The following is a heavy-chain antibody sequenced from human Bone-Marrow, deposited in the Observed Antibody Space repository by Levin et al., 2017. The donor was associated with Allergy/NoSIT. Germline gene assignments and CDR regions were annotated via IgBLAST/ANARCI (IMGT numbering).Heavy chain of an antibody. V-gene: IGHV3-66*01. J-gene: IGHJ6*04. Sequence: WGSLRLSCAASEFIVSSNYMSWVRQAPGKGLDWVSVIHSRGSAYYADSVKGRFTISRDNSKNTLYLQMNTLRAEDTAVYYCVARSNGLDVWGKGTTVTVSS. CDR2: IHSRGSA. D-gene: IGHD5-12*01. CDR1: EFIVSSNY. CDR3: VARSNGLDV.